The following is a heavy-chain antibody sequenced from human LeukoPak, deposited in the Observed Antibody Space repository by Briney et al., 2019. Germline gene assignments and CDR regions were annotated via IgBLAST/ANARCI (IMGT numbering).Heavy chain of an antibody. J-gene: IGHJ4*02. CDR1: GGSISSGGYY. V-gene: IGHV4-31*03. D-gene: IGHD3-3*01. Sequence: SETLSLTCTVSGGSISSGGYYWSWIRQHPGKGLEWIGYIYYSGSTYYNPSLKSRVTISVDTSKNQFSLKLSSVTAADTAVYYCARGRITIFGVVNWGQGTLVTVSS. CDR2: IYYSGST. CDR3: ARGRITIFGVVN.